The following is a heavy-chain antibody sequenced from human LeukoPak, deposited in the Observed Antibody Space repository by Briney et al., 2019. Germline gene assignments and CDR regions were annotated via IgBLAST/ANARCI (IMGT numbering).Heavy chain of an antibody. CDR1: GFTFSSYW. J-gene: IGHJ4*02. D-gene: IGHD6-19*01. CDR2: IKQDGSEK. Sequence: GGSLRLSCAASGFTFSSYWMSWVRQAPGKGLEWVANIKQDGSEKYYVDSVKGRFTISRDNSKNTLYLQMNSLRAEDTAVYYCAKAPSSSGWIPFDYWGQGTLVTVSS. V-gene: IGHV3-7*03. CDR3: AKAPSSSGWIPFDY.